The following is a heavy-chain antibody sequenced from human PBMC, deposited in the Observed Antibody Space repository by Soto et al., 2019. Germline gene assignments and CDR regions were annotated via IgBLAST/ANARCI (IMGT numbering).Heavy chain of an antibody. CDR2: ISYDGSNK. CDR1: GQIFWSSG. CDR3: ARNIGSSGEAGMDV. V-gene: IGHV3-30*19. D-gene: IGHD6-19*01. J-gene: IGHJ6*02. Sequence: PXCLPRRWFAACGQIFWSSGPHWVFQAPGKGLEWVAVISYDGSNKYYADSVKGRFTISRDNSKNTMYLQMNSLRAEDTAVYYCARNIGSSGEAGMDVWGQGPTVTRSS.